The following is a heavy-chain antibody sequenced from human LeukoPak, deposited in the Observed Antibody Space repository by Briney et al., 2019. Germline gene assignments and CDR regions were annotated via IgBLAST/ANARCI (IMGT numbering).Heavy chain of an antibody. CDR2: ISAYNGKT. CDR3: ARGPGYGDSMYYFDY. Sequence: ASVKVSCKASGYIFISYGISWVRQAPGQGLEWMGWISAYNGKTNYAQKLQGRVTMTTDTSTTTVYMEVRSLRSDDTAVYYCARGPGYGDSMYYFDYWGQGTLVTVSS. V-gene: IGHV1-18*04. J-gene: IGHJ4*02. D-gene: IGHD2-21*02. CDR1: GYIFISYG.